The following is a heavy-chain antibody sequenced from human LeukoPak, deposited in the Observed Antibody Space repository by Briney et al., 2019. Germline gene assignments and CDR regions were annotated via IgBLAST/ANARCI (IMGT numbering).Heavy chain of an antibody. D-gene: IGHD5-24*01. V-gene: IGHV1-46*02. CDR3: ARERWPGDGFNPPDI. CDR2: INPSDGST. J-gene: IGHJ3*02. CDR1: GYSFNTYY. Sequence: GASVKVSCKASGYSFNTYYIHWVRQAPGQGLDWIGIINPSDGSTNSAQEFQDRVTTTRDMSTSTVYIELNRLKSEDTAMYYCARERWPGDGFNPPDIWGQGTMVTVSS.